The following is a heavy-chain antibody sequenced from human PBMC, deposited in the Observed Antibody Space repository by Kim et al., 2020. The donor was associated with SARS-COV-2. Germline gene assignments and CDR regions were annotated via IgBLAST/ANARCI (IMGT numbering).Heavy chain of an antibody. V-gene: IGHV3-23*01. J-gene: IGHJ6*02. CDR2: ISGSGGST. Sequence: GGSLRLSCAASGFTFSSYAMSWVRQAPGKGLEWVSAISGSGGSTYYADSVKGRFTISRDNSKNTLYLQMNSLRAEDTAVYYCAKVGSGGSGSYYNRLYYYYGMDVWGQGTTVTVSS. CDR3: AKVGSGGSGSYYNRLYYYYGMDV. CDR1: GFTFSSYA. D-gene: IGHD3-10*01.